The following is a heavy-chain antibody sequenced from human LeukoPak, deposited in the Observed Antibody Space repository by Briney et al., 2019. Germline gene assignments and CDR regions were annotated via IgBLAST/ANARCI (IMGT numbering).Heavy chain of an antibody. CDR2: IYYSGST. CDR3: ARSPGRPGAAHPPWYFDL. D-gene: IGHD6-6*01. Sequence: SETLSLTCTVSGGSIRSSSYYWGWIRQPPGKELEWIGSIYYSGSTYYNPSLKSRVTISVDTSKIQFSLKLSSVTAADTAVYYCARSPGRPGAAHPPWYFDLWGRGTLVTVSS. J-gene: IGHJ2*01. V-gene: IGHV4-39*01. CDR1: GGSIRSSSYY.